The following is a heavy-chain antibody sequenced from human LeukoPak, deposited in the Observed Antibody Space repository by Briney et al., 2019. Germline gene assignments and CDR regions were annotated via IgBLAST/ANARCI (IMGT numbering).Heavy chain of an antibody. V-gene: IGHV4-59*08. Sequence: SETLSPTCTVSGGSISSYYWSWIRQPPGKGLEWIGYIYYSGSTNYNPSLKSRVTISVDTSKNQFSLKLSSVTAADTAVYYCARRRGQSIDPWGQGTLVTVSS. CDR3: ARRRGQSIDP. J-gene: IGHJ5*02. CDR1: GGSISSYY. CDR2: IYYSGST.